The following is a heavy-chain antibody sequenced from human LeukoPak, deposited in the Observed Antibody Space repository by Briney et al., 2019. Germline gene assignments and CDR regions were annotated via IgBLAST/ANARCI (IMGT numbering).Heavy chain of an antibody. Sequence: GGSLRLSCAASGFTFSSYGMSWVRQAPGKGLEWVSAISGSGGSTYYADSVKGRFAISRDNSKNTVYLQMNSLRAEDTAVYYCAKLNYDSSGYYSNYFDYWGQGTLVTVSS. CDR3: AKLNYDSSGYYSNYFDY. CDR1: GFTFSSYG. V-gene: IGHV3-23*01. D-gene: IGHD3-22*01. J-gene: IGHJ4*02. CDR2: ISGSGGST.